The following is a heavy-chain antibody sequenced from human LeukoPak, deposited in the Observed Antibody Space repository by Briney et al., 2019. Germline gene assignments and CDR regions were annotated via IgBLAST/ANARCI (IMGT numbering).Heavy chain of an antibody. CDR2: ISSSSDYI. D-gene: IGHD5-12*01. CDR1: GSTFGNYH. CDR3: ANRAYSDNDLRAFDI. Sequence: GGSLRLSCAASGSTFGNYHMDWVRQAPGKGLQWVSFISSSSDYISYGDSVKGRFTISRDNAKNSQYLQMNSLRAEDTAVYYCANRAYSDNDLRAFDIWGQGTMVTVSS. V-gene: IGHV3-21*01. J-gene: IGHJ3*02.